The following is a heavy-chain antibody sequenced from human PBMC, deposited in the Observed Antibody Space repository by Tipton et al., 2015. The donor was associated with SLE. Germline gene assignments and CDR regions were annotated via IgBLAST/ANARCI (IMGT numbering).Heavy chain of an antibody. CDR3: ALTVDFFGAFDI. Sequence: GLVKPSETLSLTCAVSGGSISSSNWWSWVRQPPGKGLEWIGSIYYSGSTYYNPSLKSRVTISVDTSKNQFSLKLSSVTAADTAVYYCALTVDFFGAFDIWGQGTMVTVSS. D-gene: IGHD3/OR15-3a*01. V-gene: IGHV4-4*02. CDR2: IYYSGST. CDR1: GGSISSSNW. J-gene: IGHJ3*02.